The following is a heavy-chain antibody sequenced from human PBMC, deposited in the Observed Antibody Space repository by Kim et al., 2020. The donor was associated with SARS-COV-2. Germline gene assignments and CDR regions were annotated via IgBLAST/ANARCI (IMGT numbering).Heavy chain of an antibody. V-gene: IGHV4-39*01. D-gene: IGHD3-22*01. J-gene: IGHJ4*02. Sequence: SETLSLTCTVSGGSISSSSYYWGWIRQPPGKGLEWIGSIYYSGSTYYNPSLKSRVTISVDTSKNQFSLKLSSVTAADTAVYYCARPTMIGGGYFDYWGQGTLVTVSS. CDR1: GGSISSSSYY. CDR2: IYYSGST. CDR3: ARPTMIGGGYFDY.